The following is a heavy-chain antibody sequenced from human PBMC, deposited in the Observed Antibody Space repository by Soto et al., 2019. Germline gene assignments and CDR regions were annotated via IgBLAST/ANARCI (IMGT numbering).Heavy chain of an antibody. CDR3: GRGPFSSYYIDY. Sequence: QPGGSLRLSCAASGFTFSNDAMHWVRQAPGKGLEWVAVITYDGFTQNYADSVRGRFTVSRDNSKSTLSLQVKSLRPDDTAVYYCGRGPFSSYYIDYWGQGTLVTVSS. J-gene: IGHJ4*02. D-gene: IGHD2-15*01. V-gene: IGHV3-30*03. CDR2: ITYDGFTQ. CDR1: GFTFSNDA.